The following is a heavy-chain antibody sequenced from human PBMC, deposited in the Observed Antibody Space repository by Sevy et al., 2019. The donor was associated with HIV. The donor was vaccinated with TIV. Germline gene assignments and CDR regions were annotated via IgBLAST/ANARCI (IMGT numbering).Heavy chain of an antibody. CDR3: ARDPREGYYGSGSYYTPKPYGMDV. D-gene: IGHD3-10*01. V-gene: IGHV3-21*01. CDR1: GFTFSSYS. CDR2: ISSSSSYI. Sequence: GGSLRLSCAASGFTFSSYSMNWVRQAPGKGLEWVSSISSSSSYIYYADSVKGRFTISRDNAKNSLYLQMNSLRAEDTAVYYCARDPREGYYGSGSYYTPKPYGMDVWGQWTTVTVSS. J-gene: IGHJ6*02.